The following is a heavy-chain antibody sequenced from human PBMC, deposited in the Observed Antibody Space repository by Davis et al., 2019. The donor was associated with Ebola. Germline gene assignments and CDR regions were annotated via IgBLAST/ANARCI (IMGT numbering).Heavy chain of an antibody. CDR3: ARQGATTPQTAPFDY. CDR1: GGSISSYY. V-gene: IGHV4-59*08. J-gene: IGHJ4*02. D-gene: IGHD5-12*01. Sequence: MPSETLSLTCTVSGGSISSYYWSWIRQPPGKGLEWIGYIYYSGSTNYNPSLKSRVTISVDTSKNQFSLKLSSVTAADTAVYYCARQGATTPQTAPFDYWGQGTLVTVSS. CDR2: IYYSGST.